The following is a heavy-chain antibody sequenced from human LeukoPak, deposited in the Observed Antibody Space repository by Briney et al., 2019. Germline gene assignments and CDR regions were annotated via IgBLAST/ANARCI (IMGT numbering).Heavy chain of an antibody. Sequence: SETLSLTCTVSGGSISSSSYYWGWVRQPPGRGLEWVGSIYYIGSTYYDPSLKRRVTISVDTSKNQFSLKLSSVTATDTAVYYCARHLYSAYDLPYYFDYWGQGTLVIVSS. CDR2: IYYIGST. J-gene: IGHJ4*02. CDR1: GGSISSSSYY. CDR3: ARHLYSAYDLPYYFDY. D-gene: IGHD5-12*01. V-gene: IGHV4-39*01.